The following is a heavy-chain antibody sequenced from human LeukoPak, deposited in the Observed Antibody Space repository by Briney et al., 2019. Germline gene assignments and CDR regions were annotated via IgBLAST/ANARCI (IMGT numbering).Heavy chain of an antibody. Sequence: GGSLRLSCAASGFTFSSYEMNWVRQAPGKGLEWVSYISSSGSTIYYADSVKGRFTISRDNAKNSLHLQMNSLRAEDTAVYYCARGLWFGELSTIGFDYWGQGTLVTVSS. CDR2: ISSSGSTI. CDR1: GFTFSSYE. V-gene: IGHV3-48*03. CDR3: ARGLWFGELSTIGFDY. J-gene: IGHJ4*02. D-gene: IGHD3-10*01.